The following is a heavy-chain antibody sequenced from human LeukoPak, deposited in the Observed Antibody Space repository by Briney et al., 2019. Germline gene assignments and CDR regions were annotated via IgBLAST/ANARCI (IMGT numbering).Heavy chain of an antibody. Sequence: PGISLRLSCAASGFTFSSYGMHWVRQAPGKGLEWVAVIWSDGSNKYYADSVKGRFTISRENSKNTLYLQMNSLRAEDTALYYCARDYCRSISCFDSWGQGTLVTVSS. CDR3: ARDYCRSISCFDS. J-gene: IGHJ4*02. CDR1: GFTFSSYG. D-gene: IGHD2-2*01. CDR2: IWSDGSNK. V-gene: IGHV3-33*01.